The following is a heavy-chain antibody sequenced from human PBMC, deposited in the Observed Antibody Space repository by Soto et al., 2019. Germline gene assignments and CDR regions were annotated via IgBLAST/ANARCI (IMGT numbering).Heavy chain of an antibody. CDR3: ARGSFLEWSCMDV. D-gene: IGHD3-3*01. CDR2: INPSGTIT. V-gene: IGHV1-46*02. CDR1: GYTFNRYY. J-gene: IGHJ6*02. Sequence: ASVKVSCKASGYTFNRYYMHWVRQAPGQGLEWMGMINPSGTITSYAQKFQGRVTMTRDTSTSTLYMELSSLRSEDTAVYYCARGSFLEWSCMDVWGQGTTVTVSS.